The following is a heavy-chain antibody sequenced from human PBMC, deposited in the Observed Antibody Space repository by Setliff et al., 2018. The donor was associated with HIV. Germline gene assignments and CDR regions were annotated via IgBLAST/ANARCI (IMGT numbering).Heavy chain of an antibody. CDR3: ARRGKTENSYVLNWFDP. D-gene: IGHD5-18*01. J-gene: IGHJ5*02. V-gene: IGHV4-4*02. CDR2: IYHSGST. CDR1: GGSISSSNW. Sequence: LSLTCAVSGGSISSSNWWSWVRQPPGKGLEWIGEIYHSGSTNYNPSLKSRVTISLDRSKTQFSLKLSSVTAADTAVYYCARRGKTENSYVLNWFDPWGQGILVTVSS.